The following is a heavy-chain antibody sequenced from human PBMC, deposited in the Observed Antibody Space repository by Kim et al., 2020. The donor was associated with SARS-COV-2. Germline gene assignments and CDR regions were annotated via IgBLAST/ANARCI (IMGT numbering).Heavy chain of an antibody. J-gene: IGHJ4*02. Sequence: FQGRVTMTRDTSTSTVYMELSSLRSEDTAVYYCARGGTYYYDSSGYPLDYWGQGTLVTVSS. D-gene: IGHD3-22*01. V-gene: IGHV1-46*01. CDR3: ARGGTYYYDSSGYPLDY.